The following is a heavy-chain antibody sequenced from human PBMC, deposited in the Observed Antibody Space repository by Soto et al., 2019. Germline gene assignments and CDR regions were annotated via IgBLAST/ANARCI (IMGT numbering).Heavy chain of an antibody. CDR3: ERDYGANEKRFES. Sequence: SETLSLTCTVSGGYVNSGSYYWTWIRQSPGRGLEWIGYVYYSGTTKYNPSLKSRANIPLHTTNNQFSLRLGPMTPADTAVYYCERDYGANEKRFESWGRGTLVTVS. J-gene: IGHJ4*02. V-gene: IGHV4-61*01. CDR2: VYYSGTT. CDR1: GGYVNSGSYY. D-gene: IGHD1-1*01.